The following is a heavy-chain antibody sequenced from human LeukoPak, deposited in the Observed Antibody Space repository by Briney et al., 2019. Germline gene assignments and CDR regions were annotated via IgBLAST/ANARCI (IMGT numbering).Heavy chain of an antibody. CDR3: ARHTSSVYYDFWSGYEDYFDY. J-gene: IGHJ4*02. CDR2: IYYSGST. D-gene: IGHD3-3*01. Sequence: SETLSLTCTVSGGSISSYYWSWIRQPPGKGLEWTGYIYYSGSTNYNPSLKSRVTISVDTSKNQFSLKLSSVTAADTAVYYCARHTSSVYYDFWSGYEDYFDYWGQGTLVTVSS. V-gene: IGHV4-59*08. CDR1: GGSISSYY.